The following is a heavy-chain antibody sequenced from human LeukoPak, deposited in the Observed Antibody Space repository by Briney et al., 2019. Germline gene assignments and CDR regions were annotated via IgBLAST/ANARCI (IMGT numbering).Heavy chain of an antibody. V-gene: IGHV1-69*05. CDR1: EGTFSSYA. D-gene: IGHD6-13*01. Sequence: ASVKVSCKASEGTFSSYAISWVRQAPGQGLEWMGGIIPIFGTANYAQKFQGRVTITMDESTSTAYMELSSLRSEDTAVYYCARGFHSSSSPFDYWGQGTLVTVSS. J-gene: IGHJ4*02. CDR3: ARGFHSSSSPFDY. CDR2: IIPIFGTA.